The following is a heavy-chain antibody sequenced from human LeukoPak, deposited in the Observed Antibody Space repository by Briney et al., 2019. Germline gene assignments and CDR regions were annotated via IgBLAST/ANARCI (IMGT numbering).Heavy chain of an antibody. V-gene: IGHV1-46*02. Sequence: ASVKVSCKASGYSFNSYYIHWVQQAPGQGLEWMGTINPSGHRTIYAQNFQGRVTMTTDTSTRIVDMELSGLKSEDTAVYYCARDLGDYGGNSGFFDFWGQGILVTVSS. CDR2: INPSGHRT. CDR1: GYSFNSYY. D-gene: IGHD4-23*01. J-gene: IGHJ4*02. CDR3: ARDLGDYGGNSGFFDF.